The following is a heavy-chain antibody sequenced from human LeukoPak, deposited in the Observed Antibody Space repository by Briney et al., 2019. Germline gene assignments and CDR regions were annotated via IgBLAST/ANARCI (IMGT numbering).Heavy chain of an antibody. CDR3: ARALPAASHMSFDY. Sequence: GGSLRLSCAASGFTVSSEYMSWVRQAPGKGLEWVSIIYSGGTTYYADSVKGRFIISRDISKNTVYLQMNNLRAEDTALFYCARALPAASHMSFDYWGQGALVTVSS. CDR2: IYSGGTT. CDR1: GFTVSSEY. J-gene: IGHJ4*02. V-gene: IGHV3-66*01. D-gene: IGHD2-2*01.